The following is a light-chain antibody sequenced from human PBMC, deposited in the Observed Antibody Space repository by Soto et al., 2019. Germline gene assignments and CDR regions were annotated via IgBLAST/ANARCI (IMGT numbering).Light chain of an antibody. V-gene: IGLV3-1*01. CDR3: QTWASSIVV. CDR1: KLGHKY. Sequence: SYELTQPPSVSVSPGQTASITCSGDKLGHKYVSWYQQKPGQSPIPVIYQDSKRPSGIPERVSGSNSGSTATLTISETQAMDEADYYCQTWASSIVVFGGGTKLTVL. CDR2: QDS. J-gene: IGLJ2*01.